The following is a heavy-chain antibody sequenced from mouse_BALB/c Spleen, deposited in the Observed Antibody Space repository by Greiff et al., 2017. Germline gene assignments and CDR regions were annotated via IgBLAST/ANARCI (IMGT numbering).Heavy chain of an antibody. CDR1: GYSITSDYA. Sequence: DVQLQESGPGLVKPSQSLSLTCTVTGYSITSDYAWNWIRQFPGNKLEWMGYISYSGSTSYNPSLKSRISITRDTSKNQFFLQLNSVTTEDTATYYCANRGEEYYFDYWGQGTTLTVSS. CDR3: ANRGEEYYFDY. V-gene: IGHV3-2*02. CDR2: ISYSGST. J-gene: IGHJ2*01.